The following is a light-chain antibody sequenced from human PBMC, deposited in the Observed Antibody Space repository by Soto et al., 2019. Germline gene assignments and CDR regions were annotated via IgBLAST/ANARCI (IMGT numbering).Light chain of an antibody. CDR3: SSYTSSSTLV. CDR1: SSDVGGYNY. J-gene: IGLJ2*01. CDR2: EVS. V-gene: IGLV2-14*01. Sequence: QSALTQPASVSGSPGQPITISCTGTSSDVGGYNYVSWYQQHPGKAPKLTIYEVSNRPSGVSNRFSGSKSGNTASLTISGLQAEDEADYYCSSYTSSSTLVFGGGTKLTVL.